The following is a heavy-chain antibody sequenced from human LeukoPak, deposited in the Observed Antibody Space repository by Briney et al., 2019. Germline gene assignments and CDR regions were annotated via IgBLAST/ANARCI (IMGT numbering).Heavy chain of an antibody. V-gene: IGHV5-51*01. J-gene: IGHJ1*01. CDR3: TRGSGSYVH. Sequence: GESLKIFCKCSGYSFTKHWIAWVRQMPGKGLKWMGIIFPGDSDTRYSPSFQGQVTISADKSISTAYLQWSSLKASDTAMYYCTRGSGSYVHWGQGTLVTVSS. CDR1: GYSFTKHW. CDR2: IFPGDSDT. D-gene: IGHD6-19*01.